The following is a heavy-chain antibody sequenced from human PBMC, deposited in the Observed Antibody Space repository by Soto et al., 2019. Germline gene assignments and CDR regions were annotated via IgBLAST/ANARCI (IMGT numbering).Heavy chain of an antibody. CDR1: DFAFRLHG. CDR2: IWHDGTRK. V-gene: IGHV3-33*01. Sequence: QVHLVESGGGVVQPGGSLTLSCSVSDFAFRLHGIHWVRHTPGKGLEWVAMIWHDGTRKYFRDSVRGRFTISRDSAKNKVYLQMNNLRGDDSALYFCARDRSSSYSYAMDLWGKGTTVTFSS. D-gene: IGHD3-10*01. J-gene: IGHJ6*03. CDR3: ARDRSSSYSYAMDL.